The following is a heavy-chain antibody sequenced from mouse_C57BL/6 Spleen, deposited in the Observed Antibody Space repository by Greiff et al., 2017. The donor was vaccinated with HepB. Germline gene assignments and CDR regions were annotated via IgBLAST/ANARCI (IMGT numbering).Heavy chain of an antibody. D-gene: IGHD3-1*01. J-gene: IGHJ1*03. V-gene: IGHV1-42*01. CDR1: GYSFTGYY. Sequence: VQLKQSGPELVKPGASVKISCKASGYSFTGYYMNWVKQSPEKSLEWIGVINPSTGGTTYNQKFKAKATLTVDKSSSTAYMQLKSLTSEDSAVYYCARFLSGYFDVWGTGTTVTVSS. CDR3: ARFLSGYFDV. CDR2: INPSTGGT.